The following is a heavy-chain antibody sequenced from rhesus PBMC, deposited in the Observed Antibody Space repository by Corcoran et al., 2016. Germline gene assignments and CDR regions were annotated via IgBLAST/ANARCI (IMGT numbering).Heavy chain of an antibody. CDR2: ISGSGGST. D-gene: IGHD6-25*01. CDR3: ARGRYSGSWNPFDY. Sequence: QLQLQESGPGLVKPSETLSLTCAFSGGSISSNYWSWIRQPPGKGLEWIGRISGSGGSTNYNPPLKIRVTISTDPSKNQFSVKLSAVTAADTAVYYCARGRYSGSWNPFDYWGQGVLVTVSS. V-gene: IGHV4-173*01. J-gene: IGHJ4*01. CDR1: GGSISSNY.